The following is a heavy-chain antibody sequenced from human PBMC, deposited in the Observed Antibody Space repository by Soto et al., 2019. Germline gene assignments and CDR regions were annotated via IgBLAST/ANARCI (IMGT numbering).Heavy chain of an antibody. Sequence: QVQLVESGGGVVQPGRSLRLSCAASGFIFINYGMHWVRQAPGKGLEWLAVISYDGTIQYYVDAVKGRFPISRDNSNNTLFLQMNSLRPEDTAVYFCAKSRPGSSWYEGDSWGQGTLVTVSS. CDR1: GFIFINYG. CDR2: ISYDGTIQ. D-gene: IGHD6-13*01. J-gene: IGHJ4*02. CDR3: AKSRPGSSWYEGDS. V-gene: IGHV3-30*18.